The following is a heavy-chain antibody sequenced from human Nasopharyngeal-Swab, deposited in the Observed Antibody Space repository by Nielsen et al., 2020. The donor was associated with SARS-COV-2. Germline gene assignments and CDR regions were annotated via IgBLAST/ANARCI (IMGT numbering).Heavy chain of an antibody. Sequence: GGSLRLSCAASGFTFSRHGMHWVRQAPGKGLEWVAVIWCDGSNQLYADSVKGRFTTSRDNSANTLSLQMNSLRAEDTAVYYCAKTQFILDWADYWGQGTLVTVSS. CDR3: AKTQFILDWADY. CDR2: IWCDGSNQ. D-gene: IGHD3-3*02. V-gene: IGHV3-33*06. J-gene: IGHJ4*02. CDR1: GFTFSRHG.